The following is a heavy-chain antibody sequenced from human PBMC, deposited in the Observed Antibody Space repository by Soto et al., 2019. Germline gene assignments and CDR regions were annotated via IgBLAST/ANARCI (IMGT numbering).Heavy chain of an antibody. CDR2: ISGNNGET. J-gene: IGHJ2*01. CDR3: ARCYVRVQSCFSCWNIDL. Sequence: QDQLVQSGAEVKKPGASVTVSCGASGYSVTSYGVSCVRQAPGDGLEWMRWISGNNGETHHAQNFQGRVTMTTDTTPNTAHMKLSSLKSDDSDVYYRARCYVRVQSCFSCWNIDLGGRGYLFTVS. D-gene: IGHD3-16*01. CDR1: GYSVTSYG. V-gene: IGHV1-18*01.